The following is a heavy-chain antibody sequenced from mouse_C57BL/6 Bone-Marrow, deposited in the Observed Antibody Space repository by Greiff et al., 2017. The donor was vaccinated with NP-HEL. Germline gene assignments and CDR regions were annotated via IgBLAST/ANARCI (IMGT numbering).Heavy chain of an antibody. D-gene: IGHD1-1*01. Sequence: QVQLQQSGAELARPGASVKLSCKASGYTFTSYGISWVKQRTGQGLEWIGEIYPRSGNTYYNEKFKGKATLTADKSSSTAYMELRSLTSEDSAVYFCARGPGSSYGYFDVWGTGTTVTVSS. J-gene: IGHJ1*03. CDR2: IYPRSGNT. V-gene: IGHV1-81*01. CDR1: GYTFTSYG. CDR3: ARGPGSSYGYFDV.